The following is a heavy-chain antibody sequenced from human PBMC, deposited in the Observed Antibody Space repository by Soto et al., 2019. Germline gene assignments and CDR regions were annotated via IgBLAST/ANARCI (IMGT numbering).Heavy chain of an antibody. CDR2: INPNSGGT. CDR3: ARDRERRSHERTYYYYDGMDV. V-gene: IGHV1-2*02. CDR1: GYTFTGYY. D-gene: IGHD1-1*01. Sequence: ASVKVSCKASGYTFTGYYIHWVRQAPGQGLEWMGWINPNSGGTNYAQKFQGRVTMTRDTSISTAYMELSRLRSDDTAVYYCARDRERRSHERTYYYYDGMDVWGQGTTVTVSS. J-gene: IGHJ6*02.